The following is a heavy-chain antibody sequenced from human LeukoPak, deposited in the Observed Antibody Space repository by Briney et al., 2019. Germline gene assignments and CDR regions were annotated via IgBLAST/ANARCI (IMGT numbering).Heavy chain of an antibody. CDR1: GFTFSSYW. V-gene: IGHV3-74*01. CDR3: ARVRATFSPHFDN. CDR2: INSDGSIT. Sequence: GGYLSLSCAASGFTFSSYWMHWVRQAPGKGLMWVSRINSDGSITNYADSVKGRFTISRDNAKNTLYLQMNSLRAEDTAVYYCARVRATFSPHFDNWGQGTLVTVSS. D-gene: IGHD5-12*01. J-gene: IGHJ4*02.